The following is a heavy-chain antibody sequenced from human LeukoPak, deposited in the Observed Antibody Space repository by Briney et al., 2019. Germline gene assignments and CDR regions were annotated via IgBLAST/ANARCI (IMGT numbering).Heavy chain of an antibody. Sequence: PGGSLRLSCAASGFTFSSYSMNWVRQAPGKGLEWVSSISSSSSYIYYADSVKGRFTISRDNAKNSLYLQMNSLRAEDTAVYYCARGRYCSSTSCYGRISYYFDYWGQGTLVTVSS. D-gene: IGHD2-2*01. CDR2: ISSSSSYI. CDR3: ARGRYCSSTSCYGRISYYFDY. J-gene: IGHJ4*02. V-gene: IGHV3-21*01. CDR1: GFTFSSYS.